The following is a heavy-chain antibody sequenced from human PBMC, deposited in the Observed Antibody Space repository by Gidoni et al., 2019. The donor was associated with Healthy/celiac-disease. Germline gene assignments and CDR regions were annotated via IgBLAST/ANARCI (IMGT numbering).Heavy chain of an antibody. CDR1: GGTFSSYA. CDR2: IIPIFGTA. CDR3: ASNSSGYPYYFDY. Sequence: QVQLVQSGAEVKKLGSSVKVSCKASGGTFSSYAFSWVRQAPGQGLEWMGGIIPIFGTANYAQKFQGRVTITADESTSTAYMELSSLRSEDTAVYYCASNSSGYPYYFDYWGQGTLVTVSS. J-gene: IGHJ4*02. D-gene: IGHD3-22*01. V-gene: IGHV1-69*01.